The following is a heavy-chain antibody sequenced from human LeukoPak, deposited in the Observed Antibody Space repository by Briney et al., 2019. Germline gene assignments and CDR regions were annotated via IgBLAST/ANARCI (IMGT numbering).Heavy chain of an antibody. Sequence: ASVKVSCKASGYTFTGYYMHWVRQAPGQGLEWMGWINPNSGGTNYAQKFQGRVTMTRDTSISTAYMELSRLRSDDTAVYYCARDGITMVRGVGGKNWFDPWGQGTLVTVSS. V-gene: IGHV1-2*02. CDR2: INPNSGGT. CDR1: GYTFTGYY. D-gene: IGHD3-10*01. CDR3: ARDGITMVRGVGGKNWFDP. J-gene: IGHJ5*02.